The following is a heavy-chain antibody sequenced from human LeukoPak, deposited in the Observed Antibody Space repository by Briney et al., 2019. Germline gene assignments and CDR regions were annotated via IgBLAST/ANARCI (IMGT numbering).Heavy chain of an antibody. V-gene: IGHV3-66*01. CDR2: IFSGGDT. CDR1: GFTVSNNW. J-gene: IGHJ5*02. Sequence: PGGSLRLSCAASGFTVSNNWMNWVRQAQGMGLEWVSLIFSGGDTQYADSVKDRFTISRDASKNTLYLQMSNLRAEDTAVYYCARDPSAVTANTYAWGQGTLVTVSS. D-gene: IGHD2-2*01. CDR3: ARDPSAVTANTYA.